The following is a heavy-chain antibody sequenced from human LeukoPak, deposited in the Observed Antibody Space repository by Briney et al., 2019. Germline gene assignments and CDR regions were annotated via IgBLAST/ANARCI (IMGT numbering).Heavy chain of an antibody. J-gene: IGHJ3*01. CDR1: GLTFSNYA. Sequence: PGGSLRLSCAASGLTFSNYAMTWVRQAPGKGLEWVPSIVGSGDGTNYADSVKGRFTISRDNSKNTLYLQMNSLRVEDAAVYYCAKDPNGDYVGAFDDWGQGTMVTVSS. V-gene: IGHV3-23*01. CDR2: IVGSGDGT. CDR3: AKDPNGDYVGAFDD. D-gene: IGHD4-17*01.